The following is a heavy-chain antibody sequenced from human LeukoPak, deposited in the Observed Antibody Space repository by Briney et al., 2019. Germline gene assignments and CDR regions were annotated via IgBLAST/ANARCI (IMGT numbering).Heavy chain of an antibody. CDR2: IFYSGST. CDR3: ARERAFVGRDGYSRRAFDI. Sequence: SETLPLTCTVSGGSISTSSYYWGWVRQPPGTGLEWIGNIFYSGSTYYSPSLKSRVTISLDTSRDQFSLKLNSVTAADTAVYYCARERAFVGRDGYSRRAFDIWGLGTMVTVSS. CDR1: GGSISTSSYY. V-gene: IGHV4-39*07. J-gene: IGHJ3*02. D-gene: IGHD5-24*01.